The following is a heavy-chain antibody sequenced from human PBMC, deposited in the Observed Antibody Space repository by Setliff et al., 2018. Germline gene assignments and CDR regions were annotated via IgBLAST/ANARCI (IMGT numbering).Heavy chain of an antibody. J-gene: IGHJ4*02. CDR2: ISSANNYL. D-gene: IGHD5-18*01. CDR1: GVYFGDYI. V-gene: IGHV3-21*04. Sequence: GGSLRLSCTASGVYFGDYIWSWVRQAPGKGLEWVGFISSANNYLVYADSVKGRFTISRDNAKNSVYLQMNSLRAEDTAIYYCATTRVWIPVLDSCGQGTLVTVSS. CDR3: ATTRVWIPVLDS.